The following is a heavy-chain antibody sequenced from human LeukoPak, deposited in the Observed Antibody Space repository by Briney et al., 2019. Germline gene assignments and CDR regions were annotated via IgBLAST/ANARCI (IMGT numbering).Heavy chain of an antibody. D-gene: IGHD3-3*01. CDR1: GYSISSGYY. V-gene: IGHV4-38-2*02. Sequence: SETLSLTCTVSGYSISSGYYWGWIRQPPGKGLECIGSIYHSGSTYYNPSLKSRVTISVDTSKYQFSLKLSSVTAADTAVYYCARDGQSYYDFWSGYIQIDYWGQGTLVTVSS. CDR3: ARDGQSYYDFWSGYIQIDY. J-gene: IGHJ4*02. CDR2: IYHSGST.